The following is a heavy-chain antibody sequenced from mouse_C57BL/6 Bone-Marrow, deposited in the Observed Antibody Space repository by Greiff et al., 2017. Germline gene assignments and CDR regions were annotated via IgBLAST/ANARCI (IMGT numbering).Heavy chain of an antibody. V-gene: IGHV5-6*01. J-gene: IGHJ2*01. CDR1: GFTFSSYG. Sequence: EVHLVESGGDLVKPGGSLKLSCAASGFTFSSYGMSWVRQTPDKRLEWVATISTGGSYTSYPDSVKGRFTITTDNAKNTLYLQISSLMSEDTAMYYCARHVIYYSCFYYFDYWGQGTTLTVSS. D-gene: IGHD1-2*01. CDR2: ISTGGSYT. CDR3: ARHVIYYSCFYYFDY.